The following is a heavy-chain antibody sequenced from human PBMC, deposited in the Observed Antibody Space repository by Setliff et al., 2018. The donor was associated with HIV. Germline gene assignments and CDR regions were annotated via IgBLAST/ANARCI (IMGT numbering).Heavy chain of an antibody. CDR2: INHSGST. CDR3: ARVPPDKIAVAGRDSFDI. CDR1: GGSFSGYY. Sequence: SLTCAVYGGSFSGYYWSWIRQPPGKGLEWIGEINHSGSTNYNPSLKSRVTISVDTSKNQFSLKLSSVTAADTAVYYCARVPPDKIAVAGRDSFDIWGQGTMVTVSS. J-gene: IGHJ3*02. V-gene: IGHV4-34*01. D-gene: IGHD6-19*01.